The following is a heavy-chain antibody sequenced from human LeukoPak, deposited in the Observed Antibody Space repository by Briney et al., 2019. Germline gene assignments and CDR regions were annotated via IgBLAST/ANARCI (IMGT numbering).Heavy chain of an antibody. J-gene: IGHJ4*02. Sequence: PGGSLRLSCAASGFTFSDYAMGWVRQAPGKGLDWVSTISGSGGTTHYVDSVRGRFTISRDNFQNTLYLQMDSLRADDTAIYYCAKDRRGGGYPFDYWGQGSWVTVSS. D-gene: IGHD2-15*01. CDR2: ISGSGGTT. CDR1: GFTFSDYA. V-gene: IGHV3-23*01. CDR3: AKDRRGGGYPFDY.